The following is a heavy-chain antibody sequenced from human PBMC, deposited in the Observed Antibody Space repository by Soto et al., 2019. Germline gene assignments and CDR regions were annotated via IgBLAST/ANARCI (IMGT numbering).Heavy chain of an antibody. CDR3: ARVLLIGPLAAAGTPSCGDCGYYGMDV. CDR1: GFTFSSYA. V-gene: IGHV3-30*04. Sequence: GGSLRLSCAASGFTFSSYAMYWVRQAPGKGLEWVAVISYDGSNKYYADSVKGRFTISRDNSKNTLYLQMNSLRAEDTAVYYCARVLLIGPLAAAGTPSCGDCGYYGMDVWGQGTTVTVSS. J-gene: IGHJ6*02. D-gene: IGHD6-13*01. CDR2: ISYDGSNK.